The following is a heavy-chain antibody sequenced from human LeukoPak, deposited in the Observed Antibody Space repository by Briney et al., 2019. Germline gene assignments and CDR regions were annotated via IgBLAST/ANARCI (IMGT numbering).Heavy chain of an antibody. CDR3: ARAGYSYGTGYYFDY. Sequence: SETLSLTCTVSGGSIGDHYWSWIRQPPGKGLEWIGYIYYTGATYYNPSLKSRVTISLDTSKNQFSLKLSSVTAADAAVYYCARAGYSYGTGYYFDYWGQGALVTVSS. J-gene: IGHJ4*02. CDR2: IYYTGAT. V-gene: IGHV4-59*11. D-gene: IGHD5-18*01. CDR1: GGSIGDHY.